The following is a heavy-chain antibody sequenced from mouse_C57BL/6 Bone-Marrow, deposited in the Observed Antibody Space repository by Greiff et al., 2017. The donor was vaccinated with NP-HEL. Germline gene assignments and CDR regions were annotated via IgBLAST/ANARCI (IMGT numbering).Heavy chain of an antibody. CDR3: ARGDSSSTSWFAY. Sequence: QVQLKESGAELARPGASVKMSCKASGYTFNSYTMHWVKQRPGQGLEWIGYINPSSGYTKYNQKFKDKATLTADKSSSTAYMQLSSLTSEDSAVYYCARGDSSSTSWFAYWGQGTLVTVSA. CDR1: GYTFNSYT. V-gene: IGHV1-4*01. CDR2: INPSSGYT. D-gene: IGHD1-1*01. J-gene: IGHJ3*01.